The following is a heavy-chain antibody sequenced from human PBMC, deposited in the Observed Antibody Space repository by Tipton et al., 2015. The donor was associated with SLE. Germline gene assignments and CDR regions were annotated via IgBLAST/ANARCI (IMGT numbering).Heavy chain of an antibody. Sequence: VQLVQSGAEVKKPGESLKISCKASGYSFATYWIGWVRQMPGKGLEWLGIVYPSDSDTRYSPSFQGQVTISADKSINTAYLQWSSLKASDTALYFCARLGQWLAGGEHFFDYWGQGSLVTVSS. V-gene: IGHV5-51*03. J-gene: IGHJ4*02. CDR2: VYPSDSDT. D-gene: IGHD6-19*01. CDR1: GYSFATYW. CDR3: ARLGQWLAGGEHFFDY.